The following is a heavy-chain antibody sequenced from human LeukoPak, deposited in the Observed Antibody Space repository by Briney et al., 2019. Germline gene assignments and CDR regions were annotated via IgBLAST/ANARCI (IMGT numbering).Heavy chain of an antibody. Sequence: PSETLSLTCTVSGGSISSSSYYWGWIRQPPGKGLEWIGSIYYSGSTYYNPSLKSRVTISVDTSKNQFSLKLSSVTAADTAVYFWARGRGTFLDPWGQGTLVTVSS. D-gene: IGHD3-3*02. J-gene: IGHJ5*02. CDR2: IYYSGST. V-gene: IGHV4-39*01. CDR1: GGSISSSSYY. CDR3: ARGRGTFLDP.